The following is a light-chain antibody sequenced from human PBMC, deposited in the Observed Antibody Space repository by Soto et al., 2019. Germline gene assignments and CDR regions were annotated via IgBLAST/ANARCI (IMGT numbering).Light chain of an antibody. CDR3: SSYTSSSTWV. CDR2: DVS. V-gene: IGLV2-14*01. Sequence: QSVLTQPASVSGSPGQSITISCTGTSSDVGGYNYVSWYQQHPGKAPKLMIYDVSNRPSGVSNRFSGSKSDNTASLTISGLKAEDEADYYCSSYTSSSTWVFGTGTKVTVL. J-gene: IGLJ1*01. CDR1: SSDVGGYNY.